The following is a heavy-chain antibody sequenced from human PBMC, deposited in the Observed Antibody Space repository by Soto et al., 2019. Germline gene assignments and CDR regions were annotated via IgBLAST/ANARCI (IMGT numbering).Heavy chain of an antibody. D-gene: IGHD2-2*01. V-gene: IGHV1-69*13. CDR1: GGTFSSYA. J-gene: IGHJ4*02. CDR2: IIPIFGTA. Sequence: GPSVKVSCKASGGTFSSYAISWVRQAPGQGLEWMGGIIPIFGTANYAQKFQGRVTITADESTSTAYMELSSLRSEDTAVYYCALERSNNHIPGYWGQGTLVTVSS. CDR3: ALERSNNHIPGY.